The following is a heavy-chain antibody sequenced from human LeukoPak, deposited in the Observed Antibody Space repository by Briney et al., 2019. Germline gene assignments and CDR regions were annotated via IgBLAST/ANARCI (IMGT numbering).Heavy chain of an antibody. CDR1: GGSISSGGYS. CDR2: IYHSGST. D-gene: IGHD3-16*02. CDR3: ASAFGGVIVA. V-gene: IGHV4-30-2*01. J-gene: IGHJ5*02. Sequence: PQTLSLTCAVSGGSISSGGYSWSWIRQPPGEGLEWIGYIYHSGSTYCNPSLKSRVTISVDRSKNQFSLKLSSVTAADTAVYYCASAFGGVIVAWGQGTLVTVSS.